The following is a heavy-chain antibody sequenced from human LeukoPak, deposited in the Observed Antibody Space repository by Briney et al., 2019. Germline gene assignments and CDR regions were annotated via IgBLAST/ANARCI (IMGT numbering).Heavy chain of an antibody. CDR1: GGSISGYY. CDR3: ATERRPYRFFDL. D-gene: IGHD1-26*01. J-gene: IGHJ2*01. V-gene: IGHV4-59*08. CDR2: IYYSGTT. Sequence: SETLSLTCIVSGGSISGYYWSWIRQPPGKGLEWIGYIYYSGTTNYNPSLKSRVTISVDTSKNQFSLNLSSVTAADTAVYYCATERRPYRFFDLWGRGTLVTVSS.